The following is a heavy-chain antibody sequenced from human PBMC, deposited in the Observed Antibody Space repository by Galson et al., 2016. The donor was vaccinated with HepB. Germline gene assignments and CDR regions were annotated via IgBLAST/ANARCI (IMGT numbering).Heavy chain of an antibody. D-gene: IGHD2-2*01. CDR1: GYTLTEFS. Sequence: SVKVSCRVSGYTLTEFSIHWVRQAPGKGLEWMGGFGPEDGETIYTQNFQGRVTLTEDKSTDTAYLEVRSLRSEDTAMYYCAKIERGCSSASCVFDPWGQGILVTVSS. J-gene: IGHJ5*02. V-gene: IGHV1-24*01. CDR2: FGPEDGET. CDR3: AKIERGCSSASCVFDP.